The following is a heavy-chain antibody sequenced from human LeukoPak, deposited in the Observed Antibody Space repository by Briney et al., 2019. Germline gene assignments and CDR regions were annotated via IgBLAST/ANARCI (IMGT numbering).Heavy chain of an antibody. Sequence: GESLKISFQGSGSSFTSYWIGWVRPMPGKGLGWMGIIYPGDSDTRYSPSFQGQVTISADKSISTAYRQWSSLKASDTAMYYCARLCMVASSWFDPWGQGTLVTVPS. CDR3: ARLCMVASSWFDP. D-gene: IGHD3-10*01. V-gene: IGHV5-51*01. CDR1: GSSFTSYW. J-gene: IGHJ5*02. CDR2: IYPGDSDT.